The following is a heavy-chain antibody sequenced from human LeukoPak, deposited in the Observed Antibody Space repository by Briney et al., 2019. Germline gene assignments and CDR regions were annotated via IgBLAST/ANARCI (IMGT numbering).Heavy chain of an antibody. V-gene: IGHV3-48*03. CDR3: ARTVAGLPLDAFDI. J-gene: IGHJ3*02. Sequence: GGSLRLSCAASGFTFGTYAMSWVRQGPGKGLEWVSFISISGSTIYYADSVKGRFTISRDNAKNSLYLQMNSLRAEDTAVYYCARTVAGLPLDAFDIWGQGTMVTVSS. D-gene: IGHD6-19*01. CDR2: ISISGSTI. CDR1: GFTFGTYA.